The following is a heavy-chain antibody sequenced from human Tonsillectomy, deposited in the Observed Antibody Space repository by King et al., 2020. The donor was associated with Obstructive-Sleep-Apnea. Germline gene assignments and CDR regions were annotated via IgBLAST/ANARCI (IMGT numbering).Heavy chain of an antibody. CDR3: ARGVGGWTRGDAFDI. CDR2: CFSGGYT. D-gene: IGHD6-19*01. CDR1: GFIVSANC. Sequence: VQLVESGGGLIQPGGSLRLSCAASGFIVSANCMTWVRQAPGKGLEWVSICFSGGYTYLADSVKGRFTMSRDHSKNTLYLQMNSLRAEETALYYCARGVGGWTRGDAFDIWGQGTVVTVSS. J-gene: IGHJ3*02. V-gene: IGHV3-53*01.